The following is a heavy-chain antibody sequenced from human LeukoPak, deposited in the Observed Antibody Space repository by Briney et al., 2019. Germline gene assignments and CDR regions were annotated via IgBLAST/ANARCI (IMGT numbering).Heavy chain of an antibody. CDR3: GRSNTVIKRYFDF. D-gene: IGHD3-22*01. CDR2: IDYSGST. V-gene: IGHV4-39*01. Sequence: SETLSLTCTVPGGSISITIYYWGWIRQPPGKGLEWIGSIDYSGSTYYNPSLKSRVTISVDTSKNQFSLNLSSVTAADTAVYYCGRSNTVIKRYFDFGGQGTLVTVSS. J-gene: IGHJ4*02. CDR1: GGSISITIYY.